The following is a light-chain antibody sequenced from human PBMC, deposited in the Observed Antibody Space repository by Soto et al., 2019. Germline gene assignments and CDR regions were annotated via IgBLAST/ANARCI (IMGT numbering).Light chain of an antibody. CDR1: SSDVGGSHS. J-gene: IGLJ2*01. CDR3: SSYTSSSTYVV. CDR2: DVS. Sequence: QSVLTQPASVSGSPGQSITISCTGTSSDVGGSHSVSWYQQHPDKAPKLMIFDVSNRPSGVSNRFSGSKSGNTASLIISGLQAEDEADYYCSSYTSSSTYVVFGGGTKLTVL. V-gene: IGLV2-14*03.